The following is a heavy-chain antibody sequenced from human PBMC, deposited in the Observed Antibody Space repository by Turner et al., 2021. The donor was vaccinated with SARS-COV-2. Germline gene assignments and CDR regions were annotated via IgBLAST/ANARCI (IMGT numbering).Heavy chain of an antibody. CDR3: ARVVVLRRAYFDY. CDR1: GGSISSSIYY. J-gene: IGHJ4*02. CDR2: IYYSGST. Sequence: QLQLQESGPGLVKPSETLSLTCTVSGGSISSSIYYWGWIRQPPGKGLEWIGYIYYSGSTYYNPSLKSRVTISVDTSKNQFSLKLSSVTAADTAVYYCARVVVLRRAYFDYWGQGTLVTVSS. D-gene: IGHD2-8*01. V-gene: IGHV4-30-4*08.